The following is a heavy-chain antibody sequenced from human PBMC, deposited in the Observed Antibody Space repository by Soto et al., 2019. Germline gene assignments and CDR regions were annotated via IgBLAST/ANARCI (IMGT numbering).Heavy chain of an antibody. V-gene: IGHV3-33*01. CDR2: SWDDGGNK. CDR3: ARSSGSYFAAFYDT. CDR1: SFSFSSSG. Sequence: QAQLEESGGGLVQPGTSLRLSCSASSFSFSSSGMHWVRQPPGKGLEWVAASWDDGGNKYYADSVRGRFTISRDNSKNSLFLQMDSLRAADTALYSCARSSGSYFAAFYDTWGQGTLVSVSS. J-gene: IGHJ4*02. D-gene: IGHD1-26*01.